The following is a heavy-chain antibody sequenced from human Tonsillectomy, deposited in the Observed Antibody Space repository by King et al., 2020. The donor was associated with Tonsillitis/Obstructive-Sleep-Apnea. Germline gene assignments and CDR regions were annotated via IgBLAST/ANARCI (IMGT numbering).Heavy chain of an antibody. CDR2: TYYRSKWYN. CDR3: ARRVCSSTSCGIDY. CDR1: GDSVSSNSAA. Sequence: VQLQQSGPGLVKPSQTLSLTCAISGDSVSSNSAAWNWIRQSPSIGLEWLGRTYYRSKWYNDYAVSVKSRITINPDTSKNQFSLQLKSVTPEDTAVYYCARRVCSSTSCGIDYWGQGTLVTVSS. V-gene: IGHV6-1*01. J-gene: IGHJ4*02. D-gene: IGHD2-2*01.